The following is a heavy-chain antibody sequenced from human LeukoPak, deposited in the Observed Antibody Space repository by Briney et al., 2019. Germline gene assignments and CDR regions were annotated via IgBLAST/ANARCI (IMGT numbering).Heavy chain of an antibody. J-gene: IGHJ4*02. Sequence: PGGSLRLSCAASGFTFSSYAMTWVRQAPGKGLEWVSAITGSGGSTYYADSVKDRFTISRDNSKNTLYLQMNSLRAEDTAVYYCAKDPEMATVIFDYWGQGALVTVSS. CDR3: AKDPEMATVIFDY. CDR1: GFTFSSYA. CDR2: ITGSGGST. D-gene: IGHD5-24*01. V-gene: IGHV3-23*01.